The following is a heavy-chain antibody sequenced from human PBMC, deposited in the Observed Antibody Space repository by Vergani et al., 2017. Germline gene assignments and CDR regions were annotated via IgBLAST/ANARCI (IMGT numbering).Heavy chain of an antibody. CDR3: ARQIIAKSQAETSDWIDT. J-gene: IGHJ5*02. V-gene: IGHV4-38-2*01. CDR1: GYYIRSPYY. CDR2: VYHSGGS. Sequence: QGHLKESGPGLVKPWDTLSLTCDVSGYYIRSPYYWTWVRQSPGRGLEWIGTVYHSGGSYFNPSLKSRVDISLDMSTNRFFLKLTSVTAADSAVYYCARQIIAKSQAETSDWIDTWGQGTLVTVSS. D-gene: IGHD3-16*02.